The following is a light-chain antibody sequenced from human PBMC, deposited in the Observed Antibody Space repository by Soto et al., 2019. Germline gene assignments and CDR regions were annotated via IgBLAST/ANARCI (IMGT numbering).Light chain of an antibody. V-gene: IGKV3-11*01. CDR3: QQRGDWPPIT. CDR1: QSVSTF. Sequence: EIVLTQSPGTPSLSPGERATLSCRASQSVSTFLAWFQQKPGQPPRLLIYNASNRTTGIPARFSGSGSGTDFTLTISSLEPEDFAVYYCQQRGDWPPITFGQGTRLEIK. J-gene: IGKJ5*01. CDR2: NAS.